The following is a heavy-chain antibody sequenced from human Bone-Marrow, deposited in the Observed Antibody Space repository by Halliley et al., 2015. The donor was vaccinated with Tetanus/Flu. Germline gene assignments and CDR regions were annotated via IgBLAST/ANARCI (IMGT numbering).Heavy chain of an antibody. D-gene: IGHD5-12*01. J-gene: IGHJ4*02. CDR2: IAPKSGGT. V-gene: IGHV1-2*02. Sequence: WMGWIAPKSGGTIYSQKFQGRVTVTRDTSISTVYMEMSSLKSDETAVFFCAKDGGYNSGGLDYWGQGTLVTVSS. CDR3: AKDGGYNSGGLDY.